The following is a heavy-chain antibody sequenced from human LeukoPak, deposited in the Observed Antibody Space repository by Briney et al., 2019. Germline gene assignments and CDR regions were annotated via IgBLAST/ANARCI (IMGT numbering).Heavy chain of an antibody. Sequence: SETLSLTCAVSGGSMNSHNWWIWVRQPPGRGQEWIGEIYRTGDTNYNPSLKSRVTISQDKSKNQFSLKLSSVTAADTAVYYCARGWAVATIWDYWGQGTLVTVSS. CDR2: IYRTGDT. V-gene: IGHV4-4*02. CDR1: GGSMNSHNW. J-gene: IGHJ4*02. D-gene: IGHD5-12*01. CDR3: ARGWAVATIWDY.